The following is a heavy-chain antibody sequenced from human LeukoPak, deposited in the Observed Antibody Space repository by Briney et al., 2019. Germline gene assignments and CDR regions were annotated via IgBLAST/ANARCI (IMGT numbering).Heavy chain of an antibody. Sequence: GASVTVSFKTAGYTFNAYYMHWVRQAPGQGLEWMGWINPNSGGSNYAQKFQGRVTMTSDTSINTAYMELSRLISDDTAVYYCAGDGYNSRRFFDYWGQGTLVTVSS. V-gene: IGHV1-2*02. CDR2: INPNSGGS. J-gene: IGHJ4*02. CDR1: GYTFNAYY. CDR3: AGDGYNSRRFFDY. D-gene: IGHD5-24*01.